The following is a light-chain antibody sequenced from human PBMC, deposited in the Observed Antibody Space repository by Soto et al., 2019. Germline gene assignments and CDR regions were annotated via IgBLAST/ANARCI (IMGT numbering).Light chain of an antibody. CDR1: SGHSSFA. Sequence: QSVLTQSPSASASLGASVKLTCTLSSGHSSFAIAWHQQQPEKGPRYLMKLNSDGSHSEGDGIRDRFSGSSYGAERYLSISSVQSEGEADYYCQTWGAGIPVVFSGGTEVAVL. V-gene: IGLV4-69*01. CDR3: QTWGAGIPVV. J-gene: IGLJ3*02. CDR2: LNSDGSH.